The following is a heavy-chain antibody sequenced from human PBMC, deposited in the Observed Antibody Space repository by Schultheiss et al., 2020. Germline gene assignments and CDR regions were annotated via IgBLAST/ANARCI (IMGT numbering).Heavy chain of an antibody. CDR2: IWYDGSNK. D-gene: IGHD2-15*01. Sequence: WGSLRLSCAASGFTFSSYGMHWVRQAPGKGLEWVAVIWYDGSNKYYADSVKGRFTISRDNSKNTLYLQMNSLRAEDTAVYYCARFQLDCSGGSCYSGRDYYYGMDVWGQGTLVTVSS. J-gene: IGHJ6*02. CDR3: ARFQLDCSGGSCYSGRDYYYGMDV. CDR1: GFTFSSYG. V-gene: IGHV3-33*01.